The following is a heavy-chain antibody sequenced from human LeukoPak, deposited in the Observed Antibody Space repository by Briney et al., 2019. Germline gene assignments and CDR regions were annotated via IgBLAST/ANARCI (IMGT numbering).Heavy chain of an antibody. V-gene: IGHV3-13*01. J-gene: IGHJ4*02. Sequence: GGSLRLSCAASGFTFSTYDMHWVRQATGKGLEWVSTICTTDDTYYSGSVKGRFTIYRENAKNSLYLQMNGLRAGDTAVYYCTRESCSGNSCYLFDSWGQGTLVTVSS. D-gene: IGHD2-15*01. CDR2: ICTTDDT. CDR1: GFTFSTYD. CDR3: TRESCSGNSCYLFDS.